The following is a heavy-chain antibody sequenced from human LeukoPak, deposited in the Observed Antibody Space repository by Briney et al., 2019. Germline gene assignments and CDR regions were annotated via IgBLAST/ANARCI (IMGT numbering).Heavy chain of an antibody. CDR2: ISGSGGST. D-gene: IGHD3-22*01. V-gene: IGHV3-23*01. Sequence: PGGPLRLSCAASGFTFSSYAMSWVRQAPGKGLEWVSAISGSGGSTYYADSVEGRFTISRDNSKNTLYLQMNSLRAEDTAVYYCAARHYYYDSTLGWGQGTLVTVSS. CDR3: AARHYYYDSTLG. J-gene: IGHJ4*02. CDR1: GFTFSSYA.